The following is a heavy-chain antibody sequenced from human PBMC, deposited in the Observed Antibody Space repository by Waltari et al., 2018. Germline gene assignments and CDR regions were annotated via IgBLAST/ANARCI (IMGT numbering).Heavy chain of an antibody. CDR3: ARLRQPASYYYGMDV. CDR1: GYSFGSFY. J-gene: IGHJ6*02. CDR2: IYPGDSDT. D-gene: IGHD1-1*01. V-gene: IGHV5-51*01. Sequence: EVQLVQSGAEVKKSGESLKISGKSSGYSFGSFYIAWVRQMPGKGLEWMGIIYPGDSDTRYSPSFQGQVTISVDRSINTAYLQWGSLKATDTAMYYCARLRQPASYYYGMDVWGQGTTITVSS.